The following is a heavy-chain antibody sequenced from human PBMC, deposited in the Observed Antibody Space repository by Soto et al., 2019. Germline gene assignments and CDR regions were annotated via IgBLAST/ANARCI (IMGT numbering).Heavy chain of an antibody. D-gene: IGHD3-10*01. CDR1: GVSVNSGNYY. Sequence: PSETLSLTCTVSGVSVNSGNYYWSWIRPPPGKGLEWIGYIYYSGSTNYNPSLKSRVTISVDTSKNQFSLKLSSVTAADTAVYYCERDRFGEFDYGMDVWGQGTTVTVSS. CDR3: ERDRFGEFDYGMDV. V-gene: IGHV4-61*01. CDR2: IYYSGST. J-gene: IGHJ6*02.